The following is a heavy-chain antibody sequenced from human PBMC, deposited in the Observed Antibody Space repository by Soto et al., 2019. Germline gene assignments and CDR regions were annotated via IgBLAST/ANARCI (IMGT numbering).Heavy chain of an antibody. V-gene: IGHV3-48*01. J-gene: IGHJ6*02. CDR2: ISSSSSTI. CDR3: ARYIPGVRYYGMDV. D-gene: IGHD2-2*01. CDR1: GFTLSSYS. Sequence: GGSLRLSCAASGFTLSSYSMNWVRQAPGKGLEWVSYISSSSSTIYYADSVKGRFTISRDNSKNTLYLQMYSLRAEDTAVYYCARYIPGVRYYGMDVWGQGTTVTVSS.